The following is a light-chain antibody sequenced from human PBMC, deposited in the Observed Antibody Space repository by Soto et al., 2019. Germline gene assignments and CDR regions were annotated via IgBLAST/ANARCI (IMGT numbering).Light chain of an antibody. Sequence: DSQMTQSPSTLSASVGDRVTITCRASQSVTTWLAWYQQKPGKAPKILISKASNLQSAVPSRFSASGSGTEFTLTFSSLQPDDFGPYYCQQYDSYPLTFGGGTQVEIK. V-gene: IGKV1-5*03. CDR2: KAS. CDR1: QSVTTW. CDR3: QQYDSYPLT. J-gene: IGKJ4*01.